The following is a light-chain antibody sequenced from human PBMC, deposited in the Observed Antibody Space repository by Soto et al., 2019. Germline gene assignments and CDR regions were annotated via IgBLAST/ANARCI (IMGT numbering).Light chain of an antibody. Sequence: QSALTQPASVSGSPGQSITISCTGSSSDVGDFNFVSWYQQHPGKAPKLMIYDVASRPSGVSNRFSGSKSGNTASLTFSGLQTEDEADYYCSSYTTSSTRVFGTGTKVTVL. V-gene: IGLV2-14*03. CDR1: SSDVGDFNF. CDR2: DVA. J-gene: IGLJ1*01. CDR3: SSYTTSSTRV.